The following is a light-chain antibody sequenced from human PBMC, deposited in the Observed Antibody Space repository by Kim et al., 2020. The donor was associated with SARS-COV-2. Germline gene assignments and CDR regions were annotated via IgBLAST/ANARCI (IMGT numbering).Light chain of an antibody. Sequence: QSALTQPASGSGSVGQSITISCTGTSRDVGGYSYVSWYQQYPGKVPRLMIYDVNKRPSGVSSRFSGSKSGNTASLTISDLQAEDEADYYCSSYISTNTYVVGPGTKVTVL. J-gene: IGLJ1*01. CDR2: DVN. CDR3: SSYISTNTYV. V-gene: IGLV2-14*01. CDR1: SRDVGGYSY.